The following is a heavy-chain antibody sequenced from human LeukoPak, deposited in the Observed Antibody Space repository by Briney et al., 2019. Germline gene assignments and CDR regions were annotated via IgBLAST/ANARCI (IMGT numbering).Heavy chain of an antibody. V-gene: IGHV1-69*05. Sequence: ASVKVSCKASGGTFSSYAISWVRQAPGQGLEWMGGIIPIFGTANYAQKFQGRVTITTDESTSTAYMELSSLRSEDTAVYYCARVRYSGSRGDYYYYMDVWGKGTTVTVSS. CDR1: GGTFSSYA. D-gene: IGHD1-26*01. CDR3: ARVRYSGSRGDYYYYMDV. J-gene: IGHJ6*03. CDR2: IIPIFGTA.